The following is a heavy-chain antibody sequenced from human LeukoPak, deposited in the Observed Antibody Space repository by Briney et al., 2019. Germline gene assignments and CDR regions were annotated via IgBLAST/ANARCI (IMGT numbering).Heavy chain of an antibody. J-gene: IGHJ5*02. Sequence: ASVKVSCKASGYTFTSYGISWVRQAPGQGLEWMGWISAYNGNTNYAQKLQGRVTMTTDTSTSTAYIELRSLRSDDTAVYYCARDLSRYSYGYPSWFDPWGQGTLVTVSS. CDR2: ISAYNGNT. D-gene: IGHD5-18*01. CDR3: ARDLSRYSYGYPSWFDP. CDR1: GYTFTSYG. V-gene: IGHV1-18*01.